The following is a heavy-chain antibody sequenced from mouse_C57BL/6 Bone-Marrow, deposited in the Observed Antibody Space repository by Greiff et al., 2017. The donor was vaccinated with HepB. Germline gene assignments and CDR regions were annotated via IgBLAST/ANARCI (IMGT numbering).Heavy chain of an antibody. V-gene: IGHV1-64*01. D-gene: IGHD1-1*01. CDR3: ARSAYYYGSSWYFDV. CDR2: IHPNSGST. J-gene: IGHJ1*03. Sequence: VQLQQSGAELVKPGASVKLSCKASGYTFTSYWMHWVKQRPGQGLEWIGMIHPNSGSTNYNEKFKSKATLTVDKSSSTAYMQLSSLTSEDSAVYYCARSAYYYGSSWYFDVWGTGTTVTVSS. CDR1: GYTFTSYW.